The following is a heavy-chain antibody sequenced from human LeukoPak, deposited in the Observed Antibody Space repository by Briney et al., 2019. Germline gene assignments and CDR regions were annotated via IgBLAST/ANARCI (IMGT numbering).Heavy chain of an antibody. Sequence: GGSLRPSCAASGFTFSSYAMSWVRQAPGKGLEWVSAISGSGGSTYYADSVKGRFTISRDNSKNTLYLQMNSLRAEDTAVYYCANAPSLGARLGYFQHWGQGTLVTVSS. D-gene: IGHD1-26*01. CDR2: ISGSGGST. CDR3: ANAPSLGARLGYFQH. V-gene: IGHV3-23*01. CDR1: GFTFSSYA. J-gene: IGHJ1*01.